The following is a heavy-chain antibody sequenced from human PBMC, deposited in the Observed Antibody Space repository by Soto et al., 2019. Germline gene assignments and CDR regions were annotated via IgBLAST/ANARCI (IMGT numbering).Heavy chain of an antibody. V-gene: IGHV3-23*01. D-gene: IGHD3-16*01. CDR1: RFTFNTWV. Sequence: SGGCMRLSSAACRFTFNTWVMSWVRQNPGKGLEWVSGISPSGDEAWYRDSVKGRFTISRDNSKNTLYLQMNSLGVDDTAVYYSAKEGIRRMMDFDSWGQGALVTVSS. CDR2: ISPSGDEA. CDR3: AKEGIRRMMDFDS. J-gene: IGHJ4*02.